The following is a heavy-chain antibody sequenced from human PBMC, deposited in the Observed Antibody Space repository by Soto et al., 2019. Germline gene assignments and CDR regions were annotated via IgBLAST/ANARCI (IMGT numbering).Heavy chain of an antibody. D-gene: IGHD2-15*01. Sequence: QVQLVQSGAEVKKPGSSVKVSCKASGGTFSSYTISWVRQAPGQGLEWMGRIIPILGIANYAQKFQGRVTITADKPTSTAYMELSSLRSEDTAVYYCARTYCSGGSCYSGYYYYGMDVWGQGTTVTVSS. J-gene: IGHJ6*02. V-gene: IGHV1-69*02. CDR3: ARTYCSGGSCYSGYYYYGMDV. CDR2: IIPILGIA. CDR1: GGTFSSYT.